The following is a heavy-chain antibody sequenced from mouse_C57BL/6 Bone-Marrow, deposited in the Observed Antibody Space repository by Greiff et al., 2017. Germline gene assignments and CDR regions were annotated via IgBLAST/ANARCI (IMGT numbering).Heavy chain of an antibody. D-gene: IGHD1-1*01. CDR1: GYTFTSYW. CDR2: IHPNSGST. V-gene: IGHV1-64*01. Sequence: QVQLQQPGAELVKPGASVKLSCKASGYTFTSYWMHWVKPRPGQGLEWIGMIHPNSGSTNYNEKFKSKATLTVDKSSSTAYMQRSSLTSEDSAVYYCARPLRWYFDVWGTGTTVTVSS. J-gene: IGHJ1*03. CDR3: ARPLRWYFDV.